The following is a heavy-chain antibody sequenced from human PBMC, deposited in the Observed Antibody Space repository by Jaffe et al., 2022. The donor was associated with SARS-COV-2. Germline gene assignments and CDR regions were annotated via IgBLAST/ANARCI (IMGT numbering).Heavy chain of an antibody. J-gene: IGHJ4*02. CDR3: ARIRGRPLLPLDY. CDR1: GGSISSYY. CDR2: IYYSGST. Sequence: QVQLQESGPGLVKPSETLSLTCTVSGGSISSYYWSWIRQPPGKGLEWIGYIYYSGSTNYNPSLKSRVTISVDTSKNQFSLKLSSVTAADTAVYYCARIRGRPLLPLDYWGQGTLVTVSS. V-gene: IGHV4-59*08. D-gene: IGHD3-22*01.